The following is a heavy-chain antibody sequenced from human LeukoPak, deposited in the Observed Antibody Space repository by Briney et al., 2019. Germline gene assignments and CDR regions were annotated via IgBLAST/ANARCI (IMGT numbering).Heavy chain of an antibody. CDR3: ARALGTGWSQKE. J-gene: IGHJ4*02. CDR2: IYYSGTN. CDR1: GGTISSDDLY. Sequence: TLSLTCTVSGGTISSDDLYWIWQRQHPGKGREWFVYIYYSGTNYDSPSRKRRVTITENTTKNQFARKMSSVEAAGPAVYYCARALGTGWSQKEWGQGTLVTVSS. D-gene: IGHD6-19*01. V-gene: IGHV4-31*03.